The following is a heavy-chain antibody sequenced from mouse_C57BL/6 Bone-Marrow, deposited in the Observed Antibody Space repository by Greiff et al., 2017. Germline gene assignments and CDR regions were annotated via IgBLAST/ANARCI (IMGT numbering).Heavy chain of an antibody. J-gene: IGHJ4*01. D-gene: IGHD3-2*02. CDR2: IRSKSNNYAT. Sequence: EVKLMESGGGLVQPKGSLKLSCAASGFSFNTYAMNWVRQAPGKGLEWVARIRSKSNNYATYYADSVKDRFTISRDDSESMLYLQMNNLKTEDTAKYYCVRRELRLPMDYWGQGTSVTVSS. V-gene: IGHV10-1*01. CDR1: GFSFNTYA. CDR3: VRRELRLPMDY.